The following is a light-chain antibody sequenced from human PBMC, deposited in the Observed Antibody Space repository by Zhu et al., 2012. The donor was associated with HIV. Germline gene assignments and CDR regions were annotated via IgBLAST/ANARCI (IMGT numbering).Light chain of an antibody. CDR2: GTF. Sequence: EIVLTQSPDTLSLSPGERATLSCRASETVSTRNLAWYQQRPGQSPRLLIYGTFYRATGIPDRFSGSGSGTDFTLTIARLEPEDFAVYYCQHYVPSPMYTFGQGTKLEIK. J-gene: IGKJ2*01. CDR3: QHYVPSPMYT. V-gene: IGKV3-20*01. CDR1: ETVSTRN.